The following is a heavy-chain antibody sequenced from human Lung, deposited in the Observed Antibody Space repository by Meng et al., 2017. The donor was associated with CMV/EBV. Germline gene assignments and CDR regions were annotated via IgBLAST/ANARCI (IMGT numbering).Heavy chain of an antibody. CDR2: INWNSVRI. V-gene: IGHV3-9*01. D-gene: IGHD3-10*01. CDR1: GFTFDDYS. J-gene: IGHJ4*02. CDR3: AKGGPDYNGWHYVDF. Sequence: GGSXRLSCAASGFTFDDYSMHWVRQAPGKGLEWVSGINWNSVRIDYVDSVKGRFTIPRDNAKKSLYLQINSPRPEDTAFYYCAKGGPDYNGWHYVDFWGQGALVTVSS.